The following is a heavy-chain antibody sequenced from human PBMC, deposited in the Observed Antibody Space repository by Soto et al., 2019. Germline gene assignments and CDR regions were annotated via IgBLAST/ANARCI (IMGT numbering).Heavy chain of an antibody. CDR3: ARHNEYRSGWPSDIDY. V-gene: IGHV5-51*01. J-gene: IGHJ4*02. D-gene: IGHD6-19*01. CDR2: IYPDDSDT. Sequence: EVQLVQSGAEVKKPGESLKISCKGSGYSFTSYWIGWLRQMPGRGLEWMGIIYPDDSDTRYSPSFRGQVTISADKSTSTAYLQWSSLKASDTAMYYCARHNEYRSGWPSDIDYWGQGTPVTVSS. CDR1: GYSFTSYW.